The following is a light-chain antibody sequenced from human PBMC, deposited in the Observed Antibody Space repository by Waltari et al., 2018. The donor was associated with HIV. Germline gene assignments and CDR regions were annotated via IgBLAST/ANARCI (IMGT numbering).Light chain of an antibody. CDR1: SGNIASNH. CDR3: QSYDNANPSI. CDR2: EDT. V-gene: IGLV6-57*03. J-gene: IGLJ1*01. Sequence: NFVLTQPHSVSESPGKTVTISCARSSGNIASNHVQWYQQRPGRAPTPVIYEDTQRPSGVPDRFYGSIDSSSNSASLTMYELRTEDEADYYCQSYDNANPSIFGTGTRVTVL.